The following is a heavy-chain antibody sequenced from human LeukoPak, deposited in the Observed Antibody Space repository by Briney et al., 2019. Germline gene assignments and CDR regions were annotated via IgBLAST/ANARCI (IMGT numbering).Heavy chain of an antibody. J-gene: IGHJ6*03. CDR2: ISYDGSNK. Sequence: GGSLRLSCAASGFTFSSYAMHWVRQAPGKGLEWVAVISYDGSNKYYADSVKGRFTISRDNSKNTLYLQMNSLRAEDTAVYYCARDRVYSYELNYYYYYMDVWGKGTTVTVS. V-gene: IGHV3-30*04. CDR3: ARDRVYSYELNYYYYYMDV. D-gene: IGHD5-18*01. CDR1: GFTFSSYA.